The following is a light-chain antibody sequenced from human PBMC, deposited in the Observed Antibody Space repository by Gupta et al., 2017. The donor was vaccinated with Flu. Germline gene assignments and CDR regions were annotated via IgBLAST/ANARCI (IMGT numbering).Light chain of an antibody. CDR2: GVS. V-gene: IGKV3-20*01. Sequence: ERSTLSCRAGHSVDNNLLTWYQQKPGQAPRRLIYGVSSRATGIPDRFSGSGSGTDFTLTIRRLEPEDVAVYYCLQYGNSPYTFGQGTKLEIK. J-gene: IGKJ2*01. CDR3: LQYGNSPYT. CDR1: HSVDNNL.